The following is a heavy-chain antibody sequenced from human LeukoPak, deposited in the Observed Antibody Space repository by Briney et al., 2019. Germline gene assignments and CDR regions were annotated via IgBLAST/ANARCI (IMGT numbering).Heavy chain of an antibody. CDR3: AREDSSGYYYVGY. V-gene: IGHV3-21*01. J-gene: IGHJ4*02. D-gene: IGHD3-22*01. Sequence: PGGSLRLSCAASGFTFSSYSMNWVRQAPGKGLEWVSSISSSNSYIYYADSVKGRFTISRDNAKNSLYLQMNSLRAEDTAVYYCAREDSSGYYYVGYWGQGTLVTVSS. CDR2: ISSSNSYI. CDR1: GFTFSSYS.